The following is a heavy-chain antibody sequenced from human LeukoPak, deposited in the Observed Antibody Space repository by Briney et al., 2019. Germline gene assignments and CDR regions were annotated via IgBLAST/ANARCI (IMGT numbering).Heavy chain of an antibody. V-gene: IGHV4-61*02. CDR1: GGSISSGSYY. D-gene: IGHD3-10*01. CDR3: ARLPKGGSGSYEGLVWFDP. CDR2: IYTSGST. Sequence: SSETLSLTCTVSGGSISSGSYYWSWIRQPAGKGLEWIGRIYTSGSTNYNPSLKSRVTISVDTSKNQFSLKLGSVTAADTAVYYCARLPKGGSGSYEGLVWFDPWGQGTLVTVSS. J-gene: IGHJ5*02.